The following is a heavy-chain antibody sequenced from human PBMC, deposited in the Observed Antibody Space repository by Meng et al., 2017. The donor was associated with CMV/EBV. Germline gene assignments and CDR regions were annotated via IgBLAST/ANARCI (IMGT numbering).Heavy chain of an antibody. D-gene: IGHD2-2*01. CDR3: ARARINIVVVPAARFGMDV. Sequence: SFSGYYWSWIRQPRGKGLEWIGEINHSGSTNYNPSLKSQVTISVDTSKNQFSLKLSSVTAADTAVYYCARARINIVVVPAARFGMDVWGQGTTVTVSS. V-gene: IGHV4-34*01. CDR2: INHSGST. CDR1: SFSGYY. J-gene: IGHJ6*02.